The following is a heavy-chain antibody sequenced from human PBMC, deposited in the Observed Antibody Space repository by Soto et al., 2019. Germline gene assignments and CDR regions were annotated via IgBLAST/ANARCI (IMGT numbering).Heavy chain of an antibody. V-gene: IGHV3-72*01. J-gene: IGHJ4*02. CDR2: TKDKGYSYTT. D-gene: IGHD3-10*01. CDR1: GFSLSDLF. Sequence: EVQLVESGGDLVQPGGSLRLSCAASGFSLSDLFIDWVRQAPGKGLEWVGRTKDKGYSYTTEYAASMKGRFTISREESRNSLYLQMSSLKTEDTAVYYCASIRGVFGYWGQGTLVTVSS. CDR3: ASIRGVFGY.